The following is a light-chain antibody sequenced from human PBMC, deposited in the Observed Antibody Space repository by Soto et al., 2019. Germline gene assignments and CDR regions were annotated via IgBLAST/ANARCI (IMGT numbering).Light chain of an antibody. CDR1: SSDVGAYDY. CDR3: SSHTTSDTRV. CDR2: EVS. Sequence: QSALTQPASVSGSPGQSIAISCTGSSSDVGAYDYVSWYQQHPDKAPRLIMYEVSYRLSGVSNRFSGSKSVNTATLTISGLQAEDEGDYYCSSHTTSDTRVFGTGTKLTVL. J-gene: IGLJ1*01. V-gene: IGLV2-14*03.